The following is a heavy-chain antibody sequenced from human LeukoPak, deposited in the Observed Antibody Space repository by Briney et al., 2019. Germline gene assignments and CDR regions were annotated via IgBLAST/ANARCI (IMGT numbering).Heavy chain of an antibody. CDR3: AFTGYRDGYNQSFDY. V-gene: IGHV1-69*05. Sequence: SVKVSCKASGGTFSSYAISWVRQAPGQGLEWMGGIIPIFGTANYAQKFQGRVTITTDESTSTAYMELSSLRSEDTAVYYCAFTGYRDGYNQSFDYWGQGTLVTVSS. D-gene: IGHD5-24*01. CDR1: GGTFSSYA. J-gene: IGHJ4*02. CDR2: IIPIFGTA.